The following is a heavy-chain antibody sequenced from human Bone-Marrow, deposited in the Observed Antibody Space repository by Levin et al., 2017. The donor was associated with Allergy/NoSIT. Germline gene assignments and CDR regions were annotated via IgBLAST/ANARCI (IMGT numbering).Heavy chain of an antibody. CDR3: ARFACRDVMVLMVYAHFDY. J-gene: IGHJ4*02. D-gene: IGHD2-8*01. CDR1: GFTFSSYS. CDR2: ISSSSSYI. V-gene: IGHV3-21*01. Sequence: PGGSLRLSCAASGFTFSSYSMNWVRQAPGKGLEWVSSISSSSSYIYYADSVKGRFTISRDNAKNSLYLQMNSLRAEDTAVYYCARFACRDVMVLMVYAHFDYWGQGTLVTVSS.